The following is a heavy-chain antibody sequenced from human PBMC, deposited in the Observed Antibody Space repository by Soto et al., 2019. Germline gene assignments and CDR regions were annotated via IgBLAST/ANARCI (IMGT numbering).Heavy chain of an antibody. D-gene: IGHD3-10*01. CDR1: GYPFTTYH. CDR3: ARPEGYGSGSYYFDS. Sequence: SCKASGYPFTTYHLHWVRQAPGQGLEWMGIVYVTGTGTRSAQKFQGRLTMTRDRSTSTAYMELSSLRSEDTAVYYCARPEGYGSGSYYFDSWGQGTLVTVSS. J-gene: IGHJ4*02. CDR2: VYVTGTGT. V-gene: IGHV1-46*01.